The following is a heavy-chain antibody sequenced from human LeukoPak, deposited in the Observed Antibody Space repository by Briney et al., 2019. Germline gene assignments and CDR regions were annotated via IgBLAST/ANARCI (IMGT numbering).Heavy chain of an antibody. J-gene: IGHJ6*02. CDR3: ARQRDYHGSGSYYTYYYYYGMDV. CDR2: IYYSGST. CDR1: GGSISSCY. D-gene: IGHD3-10*01. Sequence: SETLSLPCTVSGGSISSCYWSWLRQPPGKGLEWIGYIYYSGSTNYNPSLKSRVTISVDTSKNQFSLKLSSVTAADTAVYYCARQRDYHGSGSYYTYYYYYGMDVWGQGTTVTVSS. V-gene: IGHV4-59*08.